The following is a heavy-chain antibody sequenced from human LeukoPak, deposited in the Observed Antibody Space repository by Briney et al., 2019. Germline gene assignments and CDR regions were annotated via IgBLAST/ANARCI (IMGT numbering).Heavy chain of an antibody. J-gene: IGHJ4*02. V-gene: IGHV4-39*01. D-gene: IGHD6-19*01. CDR3: ARLYSGGWYWDY. CDR2: IYYSGST. Sequence: SETLSLTCTVSGGSISSSSYYWGWIRQPPGKGLEWIGSIYYSGSTYYNPSLKSRVTISVDTSKNQFSLKLSSVTAADTAVYYCARLYSGGWYWDYWGQGTLVTVSS. CDR1: GGSISSSSYY.